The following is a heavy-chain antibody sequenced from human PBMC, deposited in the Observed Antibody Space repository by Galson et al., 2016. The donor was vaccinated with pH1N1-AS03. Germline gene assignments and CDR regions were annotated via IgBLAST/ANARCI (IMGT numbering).Heavy chain of an antibody. CDR2: INPNSGVT. Sequence: SVKVSCKASGYIFTGFYVHWVLQAPGQGLEWMGWINPNSGVTNYAQKFQAWVTMTGDTSISTAYMELYGLKSDDTAVYYCARDPRGPCSSATCATTYYFGMDVWGQGTTVIVSS. V-gene: IGHV1-2*04. CDR3: ARDPRGPCSSATCATTYYFGMDV. CDR1: GYIFTGFY. J-gene: IGHJ6*02. D-gene: IGHD1-26*01.